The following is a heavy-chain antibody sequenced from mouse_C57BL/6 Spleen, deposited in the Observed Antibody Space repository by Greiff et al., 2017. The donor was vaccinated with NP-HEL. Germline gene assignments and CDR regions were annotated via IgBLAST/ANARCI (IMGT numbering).Heavy chain of an antibody. CDR3: ARFAGGFAY. D-gene: IGHD4-1*01. Sequence: VQLQQPGAELVMPGASVKLSCKASGYTFTSYWMHWVKQRPGQGLEWIGEIDPSDSYTNYNQKFQGKSTLTVDKSSSTAYMQLSSLTSEDSAVYYCARFAGGFAYWGQGTLVTVSA. J-gene: IGHJ3*01. CDR1: GYTFTSYW. CDR2: IDPSDSYT. V-gene: IGHV1-69*01.